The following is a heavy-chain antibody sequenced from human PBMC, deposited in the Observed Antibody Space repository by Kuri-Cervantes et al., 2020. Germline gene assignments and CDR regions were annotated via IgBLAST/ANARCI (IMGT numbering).Heavy chain of an antibody. V-gene: IGHV2-5*05. J-gene: IGHJ4*02. CDR2: IYWDDDI. D-gene: IGHD3-10*01. CDR3: VCSRVGRGSADY. CDR1: GFSLTTTGVG. Sequence: SGPTLVKPTQTLTLTCTLSGFSLTTTGVGVGWIRQPPGKALEWLALIYWDDDIRYGPSLRSRLTITKDTSKNQVVLTMTNMDPVDTATYYCVCSRVGRGSADYWGQGTLVTVSS.